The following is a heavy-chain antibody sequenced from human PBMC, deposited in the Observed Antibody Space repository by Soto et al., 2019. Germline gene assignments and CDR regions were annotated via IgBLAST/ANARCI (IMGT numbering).Heavy chain of an antibody. CDR1: GFTFTSYG. J-gene: IGHJ6*02. Sequence: QVQVVESGGGVVQPGRSLRLSCGASGFTFTSYGMHWVRQAPGKGLEWVAVISDDGGDKYYADSVKGRFTISRDNSKNTLYLQMNSLRAEDTAVYYCAKASGYCSSSTCSRLIYYYYGMDVWGQGTTVTVSS. V-gene: IGHV3-30*18. D-gene: IGHD2-2*01. CDR2: ISDDGGDK. CDR3: AKASGYCSSSTCSRLIYYYYGMDV.